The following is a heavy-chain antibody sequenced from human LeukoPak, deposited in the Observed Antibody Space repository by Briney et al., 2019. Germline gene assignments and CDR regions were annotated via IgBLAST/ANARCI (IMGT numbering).Heavy chain of an antibody. CDR3: ARVIAVAGTNYYYYMDV. V-gene: IGHV1-69*04. Sequence: ASVKVSCKASGGTFSSYAVSWVRQAPGQGLEWMGRIIPILGIANYAQKFQGRVTITADKSTSTAYMELSSLRSEDTAVYYCARVIAVAGTNYYYYMDVWGKGTTVTVSS. D-gene: IGHD6-19*01. J-gene: IGHJ6*03. CDR2: IIPILGIA. CDR1: GGTFSSYA.